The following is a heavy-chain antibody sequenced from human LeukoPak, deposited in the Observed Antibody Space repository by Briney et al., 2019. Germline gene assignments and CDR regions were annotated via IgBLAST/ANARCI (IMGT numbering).Heavy chain of an antibody. CDR3: TKDPNGDYVGAFDM. V-gene: IGHV3-23*01. Sequence: GGSLRLSCAASRLTFSNYAMTWVRQSPGKGLEWVSSITGSGGTNYADSVKGRFSISRDNSQNTVFLHMNSLRADDTAVYYCTKDPNGDYVGAFDMWGPGTMVTVSS. D-gene: IGHD4-17*01. CDR2: ITGSGGT. J-gene: IGHJ3*02. CDR1: RLTFSNYA.